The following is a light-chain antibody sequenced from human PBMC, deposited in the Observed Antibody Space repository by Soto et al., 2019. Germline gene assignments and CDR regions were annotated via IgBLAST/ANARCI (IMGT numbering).Light chain of an antibody. Sequence: SLATLSVSKGERAILSCRASQSVNTNLAWYQQKPGQAPRLLIYGASTRATGFPARFSGSGSGTEFTLTISSLQSEDFAIYYCQQYNNWPWTFGQRSIVDVK. J-gene: IGKJ1*01. V-gene: IGKV3-15*01. CDR1: QSVNTN. CDR2: GAS. CDR3: QQYNNWPWT.